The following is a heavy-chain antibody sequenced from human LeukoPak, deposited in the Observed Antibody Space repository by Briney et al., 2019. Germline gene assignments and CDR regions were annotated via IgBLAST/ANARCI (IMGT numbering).Heavy chain of an antibody. V-gene: IGHV3-11*04. J-gene: IGHJ6*02. CDR3: ARRFRRGYPYYYYYGMDV. Sequence: SGGSLRLSCAASGFTFSDYYMSWIRQAPGKGLEWVSYISSSGSTIYYADSVKGRFTISRDNAKNSLYLQMNSLRAEDTAVYYCARRFRRGYPYYYYYGMDVWGQGTTVTVSS. CDR2: ISSSGSTI. D-gene: IGHD5-18*01. CDR1: GFTFSDYY.